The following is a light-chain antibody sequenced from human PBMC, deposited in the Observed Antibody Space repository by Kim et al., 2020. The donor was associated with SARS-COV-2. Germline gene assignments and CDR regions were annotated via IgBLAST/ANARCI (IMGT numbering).Light chain of an antibody. J-gene: IGLJ1*01. Sequence: KTSTISRTGTSSDVGKYKYVSWYQQHPGKAPKLIISEVSKRPAGVPDRFSGSKSGNTASLTISGLQAEDEADYYCCAYAGTYYIFGTGTKVTVL. CDR1: SSDVGKYKY. V-gene: IGLV2-11*01. CDR3: CAYAGTYYI. CDR2: EVS.